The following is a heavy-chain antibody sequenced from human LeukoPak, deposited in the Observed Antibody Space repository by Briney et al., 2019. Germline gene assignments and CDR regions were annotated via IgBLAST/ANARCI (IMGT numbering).Heavy chain of an antibody. CDR1: GFTFSSYW. V-gene: IGHV3-7*01. D-gene: IGHD4/OR15-4a*01. Sequence: GGSLRLSCAASGFTFSSYWMSWVRQAPGKGLEWVANIKQDGSEKYYVDSVKGRFTISRDNANNLLYLQMNSLRAEDTAVYYCARDVDYANPRHDYWGQGTLVTVSS. J-gene: IGHJ4*02. CDR2: IKQDGSEK. CDR3: ARDVDYANPRHDY.